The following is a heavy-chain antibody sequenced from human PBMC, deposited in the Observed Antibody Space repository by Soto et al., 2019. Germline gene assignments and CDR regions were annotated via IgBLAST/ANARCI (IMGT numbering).Heavy chain of an antibody. CDR3: AKDRLATYYEFDH. J-gene: IGHJ4*02. CDR2: VTGSGGAT. D-gene: IGHD3-22*01. CDR1: GFTFSDYV. Sequence: GGSLRLSCATSGFTFSDYVMTWVRQAPGKGLEWVSGVTGSGGATNYADSVKGRFTVSRDSSKNTVYLQMNSLRVDDTAVYFCAKDRLATYYEFDHWGQGTLVTVSS. V-gene: IGHV3-23*01.